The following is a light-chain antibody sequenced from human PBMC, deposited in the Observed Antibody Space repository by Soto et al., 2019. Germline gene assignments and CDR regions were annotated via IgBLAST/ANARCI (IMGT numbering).Light chain of an antibody. CDR2: EVT. V-gene: IGLV2-14*01. CDR1: SSDVGGYTH. Sequence: QSVLTQPASVSASPRQSMTITSTGTSSDVGGYTHVSLYQIHPGKAPKLIIYEVTSRPSGVSYRFSGSKSGNSASLTISGLQAEDEADYYCSSYASSSSYVFGGGTKV. CDR3: SSYASSSSYV. J-gene: IGLJ1*01.